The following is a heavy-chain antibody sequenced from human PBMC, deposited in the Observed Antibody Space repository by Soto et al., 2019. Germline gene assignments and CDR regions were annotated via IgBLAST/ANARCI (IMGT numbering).Heavy chain of an antibody. J-gene: IGHJ3*02. CDR3: TRHHPDDSGYDSSRYAFDI. CDR1: GFTFSSYA. CDR2: ISSNGGST. Sequence: GGSLRLSCAASGFTFSSYAMHWVRQAPGKGLEYVSAISSNGGSTYYANSVKGRFTISRDNSKNTLYLQMGSLRAEDMAVYYCTRHHPDDSGYDSSRYAFDIWGQGTMVTVSS. D-gene: IGHD5-12*01. V-gene: IGHV3-64*01.